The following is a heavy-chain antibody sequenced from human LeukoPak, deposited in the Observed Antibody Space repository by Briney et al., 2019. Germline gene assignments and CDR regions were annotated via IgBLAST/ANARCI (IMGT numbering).Heavy chain of an antibody. J-gene: IGHJ4*02. Sequence: SGGSLRLSCAASGFTFSSYGMHWVRQAPGKGLEWVAVISYDGSNKYYADSVKGRFTISRDNAKSSLYLQMQSLGPEDTAFYYCAKDGDPLDFRTTYYAVWGQGTLVTVSS. V-gene: IGHV3-30*18. D-gene: IGHD3-3*01. CDR1: GFTFSSYG. CDR2: ISYDGSNK. CDR3: AKDGDPLDFRTTYYAV.